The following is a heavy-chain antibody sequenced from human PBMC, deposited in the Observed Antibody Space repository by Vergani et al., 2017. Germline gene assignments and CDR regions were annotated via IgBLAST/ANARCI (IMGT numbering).Heavy chain of an antibody. D-gene: IGHD6-19*01. CDR1: GFIFSSYG. CDR2: MWYDGSNK. CDR3: AREGTSSSGYFSRTPGSPDY. Sequence: QVQLVESGGGVVQPGTSLRLSCAASGFIFSSYGMHWVRQAPGKGLEWVAVMWYDGSNKYYADSVKGRFTISRDNSKNTLYLQMNSLRAEDTAVYYCAREGTSSSGYFSRTPGSPDYWGQGTLVTVSS. J-gene: IGHJ4*02. V-gene: IGHV3-33*01.